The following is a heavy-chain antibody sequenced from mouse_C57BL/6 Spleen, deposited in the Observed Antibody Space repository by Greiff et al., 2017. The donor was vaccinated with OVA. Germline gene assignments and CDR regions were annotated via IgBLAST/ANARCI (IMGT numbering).Heavy chain of an antibody. CDR3: AKWDYYGSSSAMDY. D-gene: IGHD1-1*01. Sequence: QVQLQQSGPGLVQPSQSLSITCTVSGFSLTSYGVHWVRQPPGTGLEWLGVIWSGGSTDYNAAFISRLSISKDNSKSQVFFKMNSLQADDTAIYYSAKWDYYGSSSAMDYWGQGTSVTVSS. CDR1: GFSLTSYG. V-gene: IGHV2-4*01. J-gene: IGHJ4*01. CDR2: IWSGGST.